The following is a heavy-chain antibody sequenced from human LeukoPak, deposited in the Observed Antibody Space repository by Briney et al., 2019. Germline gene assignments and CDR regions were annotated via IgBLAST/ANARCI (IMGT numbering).Heavy chain of an antibody. CDR3: ARAPDLAAAGTAFDY. CDR1: GYTFTGYY. V-gene: IGHV1-2*04. D-gene: IGHD6-13*01. CDR2: INPNSGGT. Sequence: GASVKVSCKASGYTFTGYYMHWVRQAPGQGLEWMGWINPNSGGTNYAQKFQGWVTMTRDTSISTAYMELSRLRSDDTAVYYCARAPDLAAAGTAFDYWGQGTLVTASS. J-gene: IGHJ4*02.